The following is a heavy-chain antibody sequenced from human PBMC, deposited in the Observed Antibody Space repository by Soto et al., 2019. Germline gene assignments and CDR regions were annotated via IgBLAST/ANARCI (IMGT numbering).Heavy chain of an antibody. Sequence: EVQLVESGGGLVKPGGSLRLSCAASGFTFSSYSMNWVRQAPGKGLEWVSSISSSSSYIYYADSVKGRFTISRDNAKNSLYLQMNSLRAEDTAVYYCARDRIGSTMIVVPRYFDLWGRGTLVTVSS. CDR3: ARDRIGSTMIVVPRYFDL. D-gene: IGHD3-22*01. V-gene: IGHV3-21*01. CDR1: GFTFSSYS. J-gene: IGHJ2*01. CDR2: ISSSSSYI.